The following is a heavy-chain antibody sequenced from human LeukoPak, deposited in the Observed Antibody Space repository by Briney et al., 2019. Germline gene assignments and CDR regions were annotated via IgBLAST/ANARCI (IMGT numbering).Heavy chain of an antibody. CDR3: ARVPITLAGTKDAKYFQH. J-gene: IGHJ1*01. CDR1: GFTFSSYW. V-gene: IGHV3-74*01. Sequence: GGSLRLSCAASGFTFSSYWMHWVRQGPGKGLVWVSRINSDGSSANYADSVKGRFTISRDNAKNTLYLQMNSLRAEDTAVYYCARVPITLAGTKDAKYFQHWGQGTLVTVSS. CDR2: INSDGSSA. D-gene: IGHD6-19*01.